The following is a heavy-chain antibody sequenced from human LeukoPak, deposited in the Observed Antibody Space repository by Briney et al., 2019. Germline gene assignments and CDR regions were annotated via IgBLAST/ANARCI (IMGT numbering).Heavy chain of an antibody. V-gene: IGHV4-61*02. Sequence: PSQTLSLTCTVSGGSISSGSCYWSWIRQPAGKGLEWIGRIYTSGSTNYNPSLKSRVTISVDTSKDQFSLKLSSVTAADTAVYYCASEMAPRFEAFDYWGQGTLVTVSS. CDR1: GGSISSGSCY. CDR2: IYTSGST. D-gene: IGHD5-24*01. J-gene: IGHJ4*02. CDR3: ASEMAPRFEAFDY.